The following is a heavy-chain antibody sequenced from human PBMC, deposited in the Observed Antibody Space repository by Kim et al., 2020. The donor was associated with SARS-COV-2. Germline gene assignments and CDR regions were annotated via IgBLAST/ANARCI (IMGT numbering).Heavy chain of an antibody. J-gene: IGHJ4*02. V-gene: IGHV3-53*04. CDR3: AALRFLESPFDS. D-gene: IGHD3-3*01. Sequence: YYADSVKGRFTISRHNSKNTLYLQMNSLRAEDTAVYYCAALRFLESPFDSWGQGTLVTVSS.